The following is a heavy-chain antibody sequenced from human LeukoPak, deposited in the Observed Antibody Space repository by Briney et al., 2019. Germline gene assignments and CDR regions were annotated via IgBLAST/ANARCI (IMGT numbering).Heavy chain of an antibody. CDR3: ARAWSGYEANEDIYYYYYYYMDV. CDR2: FYYSGST. Sequence: SETLSLTCTVSGGSISSNRYYWGWIRQPPGKGLEWIGSFYYSGSTNYNPSLKSRVTISVDTSKNQFSLKLSSVTAADTAVYYCARAWSGYEANEDIYYYYYYYMDVWGKGTTVTISS. CDR1: GGSISSNRYY. J-gene: IGHJ6*03. D-gene: IGHD5-12*01. V-gene: IGHV4-39*07.